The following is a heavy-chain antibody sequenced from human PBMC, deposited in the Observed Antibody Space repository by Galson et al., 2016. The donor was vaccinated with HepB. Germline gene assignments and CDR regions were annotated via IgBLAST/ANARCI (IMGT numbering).Heavy chain of an antibody. CDR2: IYPGDPDT. V-gene: IGHV5-51*01. CDR1: GYSLTNYW. CDR3: ARTLPVVVTAEDAFDI. D-gene: IGHD2-21*02. J-gene: IGHJ3*02. Sequence: QSGAEVKKPGESLKISCKGSGYSLTNYWIGWVRQMPGKGLEWMGIIYPGDPDTRYSPSFEGQVTISADISADKSITTAYLQWRSLKASDTAMYYCARTLPVVVTAEDAFDIWGQGTMVTVSS.